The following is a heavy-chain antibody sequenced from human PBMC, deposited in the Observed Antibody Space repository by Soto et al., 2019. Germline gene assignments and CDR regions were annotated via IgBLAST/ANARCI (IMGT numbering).Heavy chain of an antibody. Sequence: VGSLRLSCAASGFTFSSYSMNWVRQAPGKGLEWVSSISSSSSYIYYADSVKGRFTISRDNAKNSLYLQMNSLRAEDTAVYYCARTSGKLRRSGFDYWGQGTLVTVSS. V-gene: IGHV3-21*01. D-gene: IGHD1-26*01. CDR3: ARTSGKLRRSGFDY. CDR2: ISSSSSYI. J-gene: IGHJ4*02. CDR1: GFTFSSYS.